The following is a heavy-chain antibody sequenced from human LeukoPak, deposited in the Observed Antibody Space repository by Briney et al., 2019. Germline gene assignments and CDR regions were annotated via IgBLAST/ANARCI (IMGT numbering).Heavy chain of an antibody. V-gene: IGHV1-69*13. CDR2: IIPIFGTA. CDR1: GYTFTSYY. D-gene: IGHD4-17*01. Sequence: ASVKVSCKASGYTFTSYYMHWVRQAPGQGLEWMGGIIPIFGTANYAQKFQGRVTITADESTSTAYMELSSLRSEDTAVYYCAVSSGDYYVQPFDYWGQGTLVTVSS. J-gene: IGHJ4*02. CDR3: AVSSGDYYVQPFDY.